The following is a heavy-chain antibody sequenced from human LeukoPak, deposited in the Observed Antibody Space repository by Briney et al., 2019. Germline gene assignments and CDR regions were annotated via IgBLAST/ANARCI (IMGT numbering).Heavy chain of an antibody. J-gene: IGHJ4*02. Sequence: GGSLRLSCAASGFTFSSYAMSWVRQAPGKGLEWVSVISASGTTTYYADSVQGRFTISRDNSKNTLYLQMNSLGAEDTAVYYCAKSSIFYDSSGYYVGEKYYFDYWGQGTLVTVSS. V-gene: IGHV3-23*01. CDR3: AKSSIFYDSSGYYVGEKYYFDY. CDR2: ISASGTTT. D-gene: IGHD3-22*01. CDR1: GFTFSSYA.